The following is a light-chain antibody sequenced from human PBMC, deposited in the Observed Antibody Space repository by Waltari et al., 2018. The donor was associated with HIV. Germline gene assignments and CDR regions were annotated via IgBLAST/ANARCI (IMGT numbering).Light chain of an antibody. CDR3: QQYAITPVT. J-gene: IGKJ2*01. V-gene: IGKV4-1*01. CDR1: QSVLYSSNNKNY. CDR2: WAS. Sequence: DIVMTQSPDSLAVSLGEWATMNCKSSQSVLYSSNNKNYLAWYQQNPGQPPKLLIYWASTRESGVPDRFSGSGSATDFTLTISSLQAEDVAVYYCQQYAITPVTFGQGTKLEIK.